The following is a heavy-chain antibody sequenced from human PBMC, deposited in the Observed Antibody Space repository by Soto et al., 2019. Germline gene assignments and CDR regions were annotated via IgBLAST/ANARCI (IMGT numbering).Heavy chain of an antibody. Sequence: QVQLVQSGAEVKKPGASVKVSCKASGYTFTSYGISWVRQAPGXXXXXXGWISAYNGNTNYAQKLQGRVTMTTDTSTSTAYMELRSLRSDDTAVYYCARDRWVTYGSGSSSGDYWGQGTLVTVSS. V-gene: IGHV1-18*01. CDR2: ISAYNGNT. CDR3: ARDRWVTYGSGSSSGDY. D-gene: IGHD3-10*01. J-gene: IGHJ4*02. CDR1: GYTFTSYG.